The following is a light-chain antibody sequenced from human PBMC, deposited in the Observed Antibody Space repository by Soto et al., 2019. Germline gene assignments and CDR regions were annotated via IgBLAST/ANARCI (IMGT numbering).Light chain of an antibody. CDR3: STYTSASTS. CDR1: EVGAHRF. J-gene: IGLJ2*01. V-gene: IGLV2-14*01. CDR2: EVI. Sequence: QSALTQPASVSGSPGQSITISCTGTEVGAHRFVSWYQQFPGTAPKLLIYEVIKRPSGISPRFSGSKAGNTASLTISGLQADDEADYFCSTYTSASTSFGGGTKLTVL.